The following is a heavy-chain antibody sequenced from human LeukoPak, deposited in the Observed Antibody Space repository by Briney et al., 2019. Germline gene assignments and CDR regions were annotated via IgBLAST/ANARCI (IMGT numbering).Heavy chain of an antibody. CDR2: INHSGST. CDR1: GGSFSGYY. Sequence: PSETLSLTCGVDGGSFSGYYWNWIRQPPGKGLEWIGEINHSGSTNYNPSLKRRVTISVDTSQNQFSVRLSSVTAADTAVYYCAREPSGGSPNGGDYWGQGTLVTVSS. V-gene: IGHV4-34*01. CDR3: AREPSGGSPNGGDY. D-gene: IGHD1-26*01. J-gene: IGHJ4*02.